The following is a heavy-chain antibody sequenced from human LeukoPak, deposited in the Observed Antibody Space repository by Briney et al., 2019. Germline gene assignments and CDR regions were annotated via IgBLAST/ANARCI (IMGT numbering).Heavy chain of an antibody. J-gene: IGHJ4*02. CDR1: GFTFTSYG. CDR2: ISNDGNKK. D-gene: IGHD3-10*01. Sequence: GGSLRVSCAASGFTFTSYGMHWVRQAPGKGLEWVAAISNDGNKKYYSDSVKGRFTISRDNSKTTLYLQMNCLRVEDTAVYYCTKDYYYGSGSYTDYWGQGTLVTVSS. V-gene: IGHV3-30*18. CDR3: TKDYYYGSGSYTDY.